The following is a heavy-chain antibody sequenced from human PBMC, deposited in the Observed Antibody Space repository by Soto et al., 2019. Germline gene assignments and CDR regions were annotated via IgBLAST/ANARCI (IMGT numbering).Heavy chain of an antibody. V-gene: IGHV1-24*01. CDR3: ATGHWNYGSNYYYYGMDV. J-gene: IGHJ6*02. CDR1: GYTLTELS. Sequence: GASVKVSCKVSGYTLTELSMHWVRHAPGKGLEWMGGFDPEDGETIYAQKFQGRVTMTEDTSTDTAYMELSSLRSEDTAVYYCATGHWNYGSNYYYYGMDVWGQGTTVTVSS. CDR2: FDPEDGET. D-gene: IGHD1-7*01.